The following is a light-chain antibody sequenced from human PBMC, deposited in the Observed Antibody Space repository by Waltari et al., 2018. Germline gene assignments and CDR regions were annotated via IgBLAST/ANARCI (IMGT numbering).Light chain of an antibody. CDR3: QSADSSGTFRV. V-gene: IGLV3-25*03. CDR1: ALPQPY. Sequence: SYELTQPPSVSVSPGQTARLTCSGDALPQPYAYWYQQKPGQAPVLVIYKDSERPSGIPERFSGSSSGTTVTLTISGVQAEDEADYYCQSADSSGTFRVFGGGTKLTVL. CDR2: KDS. J-gene: IGLJ3*02.